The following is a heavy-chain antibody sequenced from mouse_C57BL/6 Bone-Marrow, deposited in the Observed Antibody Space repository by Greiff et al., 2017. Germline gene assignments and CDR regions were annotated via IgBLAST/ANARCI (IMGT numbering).Heavy chain of an antibody. D-gene: IGHD1-1*01. Sequence: QVQLKQPGAELVKPGASVKLSCKASGYTFTSYWMHWVKQRPGQGLEWIGMIHPNSGSTNYNEKFKSKATLTVDNSSSTAYMQLSSLTSEDSAVYYCARFSHYYGSSYYAMDYWGQGTSVTVSS. J-gene: IGHJ4*01. CDR2: IHPNSGST. V-gene: IGHV1-64*01. CDR3: ARFSHYYGSSYYAMDY. CDR1: GYTFTSYW.